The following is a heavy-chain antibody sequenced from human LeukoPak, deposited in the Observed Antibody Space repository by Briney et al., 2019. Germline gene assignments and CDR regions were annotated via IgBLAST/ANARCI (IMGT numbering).Heavy chain of an antibody. CDR2: ISSSSSYI. Sequence: GGSLRLSCAASGFTFSSYSMNWVRQAPGKGVEWVSSISSSSSYIYYADSVKGRFTISRDNAKNSLYLQMNSLRAEDTAVYYCARGGKDYFDYWGQGTLVTVSS. CDR3: ARGGKDYFDY. D-gene: IGHD3-10*01. CDR1: GFTFSSYS. J-gene: IGHJ4*02. V-gene: IGHV3-21*01.